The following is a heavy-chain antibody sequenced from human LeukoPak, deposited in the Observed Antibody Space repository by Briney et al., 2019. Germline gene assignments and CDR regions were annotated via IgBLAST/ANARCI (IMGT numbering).Heavy chain of an antibody. D-gene: IGHD3-10*01. V-gene: IGHV3-7*01. J-gene: IGHJ6*04. CDR3: ARDRGFGQADV. Sequence: GGSLTLSCAASGVTFSGYWMSWLRQAPGKGLEWVANRKQDGGEKYYVDSVKGRFTISRDNAKNSLYLQINSLRAEDTAVYYCARDRGFGQADVWDEGTTVTVSS. CDR2: RKQDGGEK. CDR1: GVTFSGYW.